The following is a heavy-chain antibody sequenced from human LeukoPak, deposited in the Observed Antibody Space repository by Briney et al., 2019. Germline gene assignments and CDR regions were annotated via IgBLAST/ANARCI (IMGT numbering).Heavy chain of an antibody. Sequence: SETLSLTCTVSGGSISSYYWSWIRQPPRKALEWIGYIYYSGSTNYNPSLKSRVTISVDTSKNQFSLKLSSVTAADTAVYYCARGRGYDSDYWGQGTLVTVSS. CDR2: IYYSGST. V-gene: IGHV4-59*01. CDR3: ARGRGYDSDY. J-gene: IGHJ4*02. CDR1: GGSISSYY. D-gene: IGHD5-12*01.